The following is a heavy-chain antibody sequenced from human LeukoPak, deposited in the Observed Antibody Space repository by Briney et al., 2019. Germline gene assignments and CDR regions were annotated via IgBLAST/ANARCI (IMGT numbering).Heavy chain of an antibody. CDR2: IYPGDSDT. D-gene: IGHD1-14*01. Sequence: GESLQISCEGSGYSFTSYWIGWVRPMPGKGLEWMGIIYPGDSDTRYSPSFQGQVTISADKSISTAYLQWSSLKTSDTAMYFCARRSSTTPFFEYWGQGTLVTVSS. CDR3: ARRSSTTPFFEY. CDR1: GYSFTSYW. J-gene: IGHJ4*02. V-gene: IGHV5-51*01.